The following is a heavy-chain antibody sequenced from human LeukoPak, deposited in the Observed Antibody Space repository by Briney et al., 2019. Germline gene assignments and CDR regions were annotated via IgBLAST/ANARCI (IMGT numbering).Heavy chain of an antibody. D-gene: IGHD3-22*01. V-gene: IGHV4-59*01. CDR2: IYYSGSP. CDR1: GGSISSYY. Sequence: SETLSLTCTVSGGSISSYYWSWMRQPPGKGLEWIGYIYYSGSPTYNPSLKSRVTISVDTSKNQFSLKLSSVTAADTAVYYCAREMIASGYFDYWGQGTLVTVSS. J-gene: IGHJ4*02. CDR3: AREMIASGYFDY.